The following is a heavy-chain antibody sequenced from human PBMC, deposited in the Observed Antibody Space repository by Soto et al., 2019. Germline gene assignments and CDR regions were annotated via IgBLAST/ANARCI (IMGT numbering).Heavy chain of an antibody. CDR1: GDTNTNYV. Sequence: QVQLVQSGAEVKKPGSSVKVSCKASGDTNTNYVISWVRQAPGQGLEWMGGIFPKFGTTYSAQKLQDRLTITADESTSTVYMQLSSLRLDDTVVYYCGAEMTFGNLSVVWVQGTTVTVPS. CDR2: IFPKFGTT. CDR3: GAEMTFGNLSVV. V-gene: IGHV1-69*01. J-gene: IGHJ6*02. D-gene: IGHD3-16*02.